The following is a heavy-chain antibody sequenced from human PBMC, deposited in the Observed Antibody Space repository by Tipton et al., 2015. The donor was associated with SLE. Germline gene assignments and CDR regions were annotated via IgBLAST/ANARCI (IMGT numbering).Heavy chain of an antibody. J-gene: IGHJ4*02. V-gene: IGHV3-53*01. D-gene: IGHD3-22*01. CDR2: IYSGGST. CDR1: GFAVSSNY. CDR3: ARVGRITMMELDY. Sequence: SLRLSCAASGFAVSSNYMSWVRQAPGMGLEWVSVIYSGGSTYYADSVKGRFTISRDNSKNTLYLQMNSLRAEDTAVYYCARVGRITMMELDYWGQGTLVNVSS.